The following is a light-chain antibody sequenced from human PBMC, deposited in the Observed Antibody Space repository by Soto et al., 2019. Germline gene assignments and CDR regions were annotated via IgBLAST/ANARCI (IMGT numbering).Light chain of an antibody. CDR2: DVS. V-gene: IGLV2-14*03. Sequence: QSVLTQPSPRSWSPWPALTNSLAGTHHELSGYNYVSWYQHHPGRAPKLMIYDVSNRPSGISNRFSGSKSGNTASLTISGLQAEDEADYYCSSYTSSVAPYYVFGRGTKVTVL. J-gene: IGLJ1*01. CDR3: SSYTSSVAPYYV. CDR1: HHELSGYNY.